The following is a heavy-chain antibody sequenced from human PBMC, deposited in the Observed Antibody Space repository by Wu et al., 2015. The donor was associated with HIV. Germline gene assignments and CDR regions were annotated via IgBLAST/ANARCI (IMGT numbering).Heavy chain of an antibody. CDR3: ARMGEYNWNYANDAFDI. CDR2: INPNSGGI. J-gene: IGHJ3*02. CDR1: GYTFTGYY. Sequence: QVQLVQSGAEVKKPGASVKVSCKASGYTFTGYYMHWVRQAPRQGLEWMGWINPNSGGINYAQKYQGRGTMTRDTSISTAYMELSRLRSDDTAVYYCARMGEYNWNYANDAFDIWGQGTMVTVSS. V-gene: IGHV1-2*02. D-gene: IGHD1-7*01.